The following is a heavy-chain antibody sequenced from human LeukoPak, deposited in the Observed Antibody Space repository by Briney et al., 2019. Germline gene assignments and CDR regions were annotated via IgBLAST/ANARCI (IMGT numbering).Heavy chain of an antibody. CDR1: GFTFSHYI. V-gene: IGHV3-48*02. CDR2: ISSSSSTV. D-gene: IGHD3-10*01. Sequence: GGSLRLSCAASGFTFSHYIMNWVRQAPGKGLEWVSYISSSSSTVYYADSLKGRFTISRDNAKNSLYLQMNSLRDEDTAVYYCARAQSYYGSGSYLYWGQGTLVTVSS. CDR3: ARAQSYYGSGSYLY. J-gene: IGHJ4*02.